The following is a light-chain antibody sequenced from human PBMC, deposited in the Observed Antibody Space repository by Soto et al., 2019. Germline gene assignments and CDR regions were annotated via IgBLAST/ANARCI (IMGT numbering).Light chain of an antibody. CDR2: SNN. CDR3: AAWDDSLNGVV. J-gene: IGLJ2*01. CDR1: SSNIGSKY. V-gene: IGLV1-44*01. Sequence: QPVLTQPPSASGTPGQRVTISCSGSSSNIGSKYVNWYQQLPGTAPKLLIYSNNQRPSGVPDRFSGSKSGTSASLAISGLQSEDEADYYCAAWDDSLNGVVFGGGTKVTVL.